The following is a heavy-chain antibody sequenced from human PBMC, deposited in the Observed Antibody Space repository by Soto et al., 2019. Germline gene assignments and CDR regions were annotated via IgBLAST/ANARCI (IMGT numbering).Heavy chain of an antibody. V-gene: IGHV3-30*03. Sequence: GGSLRLSCAASGFTFRSYGMHWVRQAPGKGLEWVAVISYDGSNKYYADSVKGRFTISRDNSKNTLYLQMNSLRAEDTAVYYCALTRGDPYYYYGMDVWGQGTTVTVSS. J-gene: IGHJ6*02. D-gene: IGHD3-16*01. CDR2: ISYDGSNK. CDR3: ALTRGDPYYYYGMDV. CDR1: GFTFRSYG.